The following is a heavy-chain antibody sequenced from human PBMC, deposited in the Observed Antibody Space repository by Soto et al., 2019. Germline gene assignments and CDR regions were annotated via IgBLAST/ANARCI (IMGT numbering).Heavy chain of an antibody. V-gene: IGHV3-15*01. CDR2: IKSNTDGGTA. CDR1: GLNLSHPW. Sequence: GGSLRLSCAASGLNLSHPWMTWVRQAAGKGLEWVGRIKSNTDGGTADYAAPVKGRFTISRDDSKNTVYLQMNSLKTEDTAVYYCTTGIYYDILTGYHNVAYWDQGTLVTVSS. D-gene: IGHD3-9*01. J-gene: IGHJ4*02. CDR3: TTGIYYDILTGYHNVAY.